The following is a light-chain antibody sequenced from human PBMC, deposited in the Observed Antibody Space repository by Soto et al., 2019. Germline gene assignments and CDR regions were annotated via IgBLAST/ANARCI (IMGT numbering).Light chain of an antibody. V-gene: IGLV3-9*01. J-gene: IGLJ1*01. CDR1: NIGTKN. CDR3: HVWDSSTFYV. CDR2: RDS. Sequence: SYELTQPLSVSVALGQTARITCGGNNIGTKNVHWYQQMPGQAPVLVIYRDSNRPSGIPERFSGSNSGNTATLTISRAQAGDEADYYCHVWDSSTFYVFGTGTKVTVL.